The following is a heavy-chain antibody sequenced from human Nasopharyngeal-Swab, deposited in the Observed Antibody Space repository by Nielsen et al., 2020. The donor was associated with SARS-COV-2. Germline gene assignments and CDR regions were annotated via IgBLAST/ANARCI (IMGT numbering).Heavy chain of an antibody. D-gene: IGHD6-19*01. CDR1: GFTFSSYA. V-gene: IGHV3-30-3*01. J-gene: IGHJ4*02. Sequence: GESLKISCAASGFTFSSYAMHWVRQAPGKGLEWVAVISYDGSNKYYADSVKGRFTISRDNSKNTLYLQMNSLRAEDTAVYYCARAIAVAGPFDYWGQGTLVTVSS. CDR3: ARAIAVAGPFDY. CDR2: ISYDGSNK.